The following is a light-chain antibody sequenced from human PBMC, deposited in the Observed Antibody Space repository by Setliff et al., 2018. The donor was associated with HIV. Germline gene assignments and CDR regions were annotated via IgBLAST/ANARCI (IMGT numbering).Light chain of an antibody. CDR1: SSDIGGYNY. CDR3: SASRPSRTLVV. V-gene: IGLV2-14*01. CDR2: QLI. J-gene: IGLJ1*01. Sequence: QSALAQPASVSGSPGQSITISCTGTSSDIGGYNYVSWYQQLPGKAPKLMIFQLIKRPSGVSNRFSGSKSGNTASLTISGLQAADEADYYCSASRPSRTLVVFGTGAMV.